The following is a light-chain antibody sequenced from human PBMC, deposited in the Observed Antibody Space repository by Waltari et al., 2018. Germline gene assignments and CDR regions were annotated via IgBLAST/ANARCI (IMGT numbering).Light chain of an antibody. Sequence: DIVMTQSPLSLPVTPGEPASISCRSSQSLLHSHGKNYLDWYLQKPGQSPQLLIYLGSNRASGVPDRFSGSEAGTDFTLKISRVEAEDVGVYYCMQTLQTPVTFGQGTKLEIK. V-gene: IGKV2-28*01. CDR3: MQTLQTPVT. CDR1: QSLLHSHGKNY. CDR2: LGS. J-gene: IGKJ2*01.